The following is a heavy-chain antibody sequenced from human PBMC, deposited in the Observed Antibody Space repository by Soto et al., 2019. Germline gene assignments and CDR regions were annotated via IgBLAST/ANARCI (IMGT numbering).Heavy chain of an antibody. CDR3: ARHEEGSGYDSHWFDP. CDR1: GGSISSSSYY. Sequence: QLQLQESGPGLVKPSETLSLTCTVSGGSISSSSYYWGWIRQPPGKGLEWIGSIYYSGSTYYNPSLKSRVTISVDTSKNQFSLKLSSVTAADTAVYYCARHEEGSGYDSHWFDPWGQGTLVTVSS. V-gene: IGHV4-39*01. CDR2: IYYSGST. J-gene: IGHJ5*02. D-gene: IGHD5-12*01.